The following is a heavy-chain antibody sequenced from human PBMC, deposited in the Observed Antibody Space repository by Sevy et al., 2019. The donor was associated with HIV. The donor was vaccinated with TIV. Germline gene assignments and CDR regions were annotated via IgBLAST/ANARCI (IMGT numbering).Heavy chain of an antibody. Sequence: ASVKVSCKGSGYTFTNYGLIWVRQAPGHGLEYMGRINTNSGNPTFAPGFAGRFVFSLDTSVSTAFLQIDSLKAEDTALYYCARAHCKYFDTWGQGSLVTVSP. J-gene: IGHJ4*02. CDR3: ARAHCKYFDT. CDR2: INTNSGNP. D-gene: IGHD3-9*01. CDR1: GYTFTNYG. V-gene: IGHV7-4-1*01.